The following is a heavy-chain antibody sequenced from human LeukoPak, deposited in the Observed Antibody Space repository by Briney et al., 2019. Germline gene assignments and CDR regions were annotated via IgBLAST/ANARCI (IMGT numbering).Heavy chain of an antibody. CDR3: ARQTEYYSSGWYDAFDI. J-gene: IGHJ3*02. CDR1: GYTFTSYG. V-gene: IGHV1-18*01. D-gene: IGHD6-19*01. CDR2: ISAYNGNT. Sequence: ASVKVSCKASGYTFTSYGISWVRQAPGQGLEWMGWISAYNGNTNYAQKLQGRVTMTTDTSTSTAYMELRSLRSDDTAVYYCARQTEYYSSGWYDAFDIWGQGTMVTVSS.